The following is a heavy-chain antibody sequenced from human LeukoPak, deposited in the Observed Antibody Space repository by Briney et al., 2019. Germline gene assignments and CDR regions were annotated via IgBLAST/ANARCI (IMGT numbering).Heavy chain of an antibody. J-gene: IGHJ5*02. CDR2: ISDSGSTI. CDR3: ARDRSSGWSGNWFDP. Sequence: GRSLRLSCAASTFAFRNYEMSWVRQAPGKGLEWIAYISDSGSTIYYAGSAEGRFTISRDNAQNSLYLQMNSLRAEDTAVYYCARDRSSGWSGNWFDPWGQGTLVTVSS. CDR1: TFAFRNYE. V-gene: IGHV3-48*03. D-gene: IGHD6-19*01.